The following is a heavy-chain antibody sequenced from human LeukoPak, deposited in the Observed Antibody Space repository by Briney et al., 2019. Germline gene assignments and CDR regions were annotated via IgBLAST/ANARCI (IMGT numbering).Heavy chain of an antibody. Sequence: SETLSLTCTASGGSISSHYWSWIRQPPGKGLEWIGYIYYSGSTNYNPSLKSRVTISVDTSKNQFSLKLSSVTAADTAVYYCARNYYGSGSHGPEYYFDYWGQGTLVTVSS. CDR3: ARNYYGSGSHGPEYYFDY. V-gene: IGHV4-59*11. D-gene: IGHD3-10*01. J-gene: IGHJ4*02. CDR1: GGSISSHY. CDR2: IYYSGST.